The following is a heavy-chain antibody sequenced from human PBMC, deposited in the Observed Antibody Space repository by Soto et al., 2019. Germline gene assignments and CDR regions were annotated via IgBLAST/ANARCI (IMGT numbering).Heavy chain of an antibody. CDR1: GYTFTSYG. J-gene: IGHJ6*02. V-gene: IGHV1-18*01. CDR3: ARDSPCTNGVCYTRYYYYGMDV. CDR2: ISAYNGNT. D-gene: IGHD2-8*01. Sequence: ASVKVSCKASGYTFTSYGISWVRQAPGQGPEWMGWISAYNGNTNYAQKLQGRVTMTTDTSTSTAYMELRSLRSDDTAVYYCARDSPCTNGVCYTRYYYYGMDVWGQGTTATVSS.